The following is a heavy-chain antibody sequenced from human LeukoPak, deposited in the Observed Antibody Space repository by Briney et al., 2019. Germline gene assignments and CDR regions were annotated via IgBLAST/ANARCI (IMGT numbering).Heavy chain of an antibody. J-gene: IGHJ4*02. D-gene: IGHD1-26*01. CDR2: ISYDGSNK. CDR3: ARGLGATVWLDY. Sequence: GGSLRLSCAASGFTFSSYAMHWVRQAPGKGLEWVAVISYDGSNKYYADSVKGRFTISRDNSKNTLYLQMNSLRAEDTAVYYCARGLGATVWLDYWGQGTLVTVSS. CDR1: GFTFSSYA. V-gene: IGHV3-30-3*01.